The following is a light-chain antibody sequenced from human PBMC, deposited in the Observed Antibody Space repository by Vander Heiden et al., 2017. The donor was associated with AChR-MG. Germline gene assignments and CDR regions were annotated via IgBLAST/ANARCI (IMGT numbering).Light chain of an antibody. CDR2: WAS. V-gene: IGKV4-1*01. CDR1: QSVLYSSNNKNY. CDR3: QQDDSTLWT. Sequence: DIVMTQSPDSLAVSLGERATINCKSSQSVLYSSNNKNYLAWYQQKPGQPPKLLIYWASTRESGVPDRFSGSGSGTDFTRTISSLQAEDVAVYYCQQDDSTLWTFGQGTKVEIK. J-gene: IGKJ1*01.